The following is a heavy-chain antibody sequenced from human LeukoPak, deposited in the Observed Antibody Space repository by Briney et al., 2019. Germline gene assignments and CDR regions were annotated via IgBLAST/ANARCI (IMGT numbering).Heavy chain of an antibody. CDR2: INAGNGNT. CDR3: ATPTPDSSGWSFDH. D-gene: IGHD6-19*01. CDR1: GYTFSTYA. J-gene: IGHJ4*02. Sequence: GASVKVSCKASGYTFSTYAMHWVRQAPGQRLEWMGWINAGNGNTKYSQKFQGRVTITRDTSASTAYMELSSLRSEDTAVYYCATPTPDSSGWSFDHWGQGTLVTVSS. V-gene: IGHV1-3*01.